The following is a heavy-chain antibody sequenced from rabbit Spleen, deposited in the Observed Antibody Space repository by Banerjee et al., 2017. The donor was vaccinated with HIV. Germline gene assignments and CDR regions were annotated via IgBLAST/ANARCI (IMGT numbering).Heavy chain of an antibody. V-gene: IGHV1S40*01. D-gene: IGHD8-1*01. J-gene: IGHJ6*01. CDR3: ARDTGTSFSSYGMDL. CDR2: MDSAGSSGFT. CDR1: GFSFSSRYY. Sequence: QSLEESGGDLVKPGASLTLTCTASGFSFSSRYYMCWVRQAPGKGLEWIACMDSAGSSGFTYFATWAKGRFTISKTSSTTVTLQMTSLTAADTATYFCARDTGTSFSSYGMDLWGPGTLVTVS.